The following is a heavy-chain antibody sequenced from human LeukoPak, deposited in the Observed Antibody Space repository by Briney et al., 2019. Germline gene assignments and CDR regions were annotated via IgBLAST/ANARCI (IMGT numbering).Heavy chain of an antibody. V-gene: IGHV3-11*01. CDR1: GFTLSDYY. Sequence: GESMRLSWVASGFTLSDYYTGWIRHAPGEVREWLSYVSGASNYIYSADSGRGRFTVSRDNAMNSGYLQMTSLTAEDPAVYCSATGGEIKDADSWGPGALVSVSS. CDR3: ATGGEIKDADS. CDR2: VSGASNYI. J-gene: IGHJ4*03. D-gene: IGHD2-21*01.